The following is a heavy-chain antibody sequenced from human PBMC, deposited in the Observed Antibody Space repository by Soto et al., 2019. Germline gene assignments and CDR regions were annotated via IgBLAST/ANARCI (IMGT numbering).Heavy chain of an antibody. Sequence: QITLKESGPTLVKPTQTLTVTCTFGGFSFSTSGTGVGWIRQPPGKALEWLGIIFWNGEKRYRPSLQNRLTITKDTSKNLVILTMTNMDPVDTATYYCVHSRAPRLYDYWGQGALVTVSS. V-gene: IGHV2-5*01. CDR3: VHSRAPRLYDY. CDR1: GFSFSTSGTG. D-gene: IGHD2-2*02. J-gene: IGHJ4*02. CDR2: IFWNGEK.